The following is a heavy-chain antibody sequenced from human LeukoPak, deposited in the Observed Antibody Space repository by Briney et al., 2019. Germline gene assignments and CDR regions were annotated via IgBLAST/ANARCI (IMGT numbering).Heavy chain of an antibody. J-gene: IGHJ5*02. CDR2: ISSSSSYT. CDR1: GFTVSSNY. CDR3: ARDNDCSGGSCGGWFDP. D-gene: IGHD2-15*01. Sequence: GGPLRLSCAASGFTVSSNYMSWIRQAPGKGLEWVSYISSSSSYTNYADSVKGRFTISRDNAKNSLYLQMNSLRAEDTAVYYCARDNDCSGGSCGGWFDPWGQGTLVTVSS. V-gene: IGHV3-11*05.